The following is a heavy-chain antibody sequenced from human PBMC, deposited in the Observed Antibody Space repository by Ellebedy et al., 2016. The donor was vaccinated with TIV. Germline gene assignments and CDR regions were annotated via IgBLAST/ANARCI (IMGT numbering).Heavy chain of an antibody. D-gene: IGHD3-16*02. CDR3: ARVLSKYYYYGMDV. CDR1: GYTFTSYG. CDR2: ISAYNGNT. V-gene: IGHV1-18*01. J-gene: IGHJ6*02. Sequence: ASVKVSXXASGYTFTSYGISWVRQAPGQGLEWMGWISAYNGNTNYAQKLQGRVTMTTDTSTSTAYMELRSLRSDDTAVYYCARVLSKYYYYGMDVWGQGTTVTVSS.